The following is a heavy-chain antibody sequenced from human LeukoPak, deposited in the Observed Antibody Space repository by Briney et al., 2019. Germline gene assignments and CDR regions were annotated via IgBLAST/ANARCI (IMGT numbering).Heavy chain of an antibody. V-gene: IGHV3-48*03. J-gene: IGHJ4*03. Sequence: PGGSLRLSRAASGFTFSSYEINWVRQAPGKGLEWVSYISSSGSTIYYADSVKGRFTISRDNAKNSLYLQMNSLRAEDTAVYYCARHDYGVEDNRGHGALGTVSS. CDR2: ISSSGSTI. CDR3: ARHDYGVEDN. CDR1: GFTFSSYE. D-gene: IGHD4-17*01.